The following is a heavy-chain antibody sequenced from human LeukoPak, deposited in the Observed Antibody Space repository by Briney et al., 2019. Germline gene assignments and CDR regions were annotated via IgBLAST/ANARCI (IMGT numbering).Heavy chain of an antibody. D-gene: IGHD6-19*01. J-gene: IGHJ6*03. Sequence: ASVKLSCKASGYTFTTYGVTWVRQAPGQGPEWVAWINPHNGNTNYAQNLQGRATVTTDASTSTAYMELRNLRSDDTALYYCARATRSFYYYMDVWGKGTTVTVS. CDR3: ARATRSFYYYMDV. CDR1: GYTFTTYG. CDR2: INPHNGNT. V-gene: IGHV1-18*01.